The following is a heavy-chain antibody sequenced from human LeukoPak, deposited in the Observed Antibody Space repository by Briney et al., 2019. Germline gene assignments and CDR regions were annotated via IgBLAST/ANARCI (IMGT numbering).Heavy chain of an antibody. D-gene: IGHD4-17*01. Sequence: AGRSLRLSCAASGFTFSNYAMHWVRQAPGKGLEWVTVISYDGSNKHYADSVKGRFTISRDNSKNTLYLQMNSLRAEDTAVYYCVRDDYGDYGLLDYWGQGTLVTVST. V-gene: IGHV3-30-3*01. J-gene: IGHJ4*02. CDR1: GFTFSNYA. CDR2: ISYDGSNK. CDR3: VRDDYGDYGLLDY.